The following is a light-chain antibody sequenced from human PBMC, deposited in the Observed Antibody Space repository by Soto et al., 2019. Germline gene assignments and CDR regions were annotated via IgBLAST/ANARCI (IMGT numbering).Light chain of an antibody. CDR2: GAS. CDR1: QSVSSSY. Sequence: EIVLTQCPGSLACSPGERATLSSRTSQSVSSSYLAWYQQKPGQAPRLLIFGASSRATGIPDRFSGSGSGTDFTLTISSLQSEDFAVDYCQQYYNWPRTFGQGTKVDIK. CDR3: QQYYNWPRT. J-gene: IGKJ1*01. V-gene: IGKV3-20*01.